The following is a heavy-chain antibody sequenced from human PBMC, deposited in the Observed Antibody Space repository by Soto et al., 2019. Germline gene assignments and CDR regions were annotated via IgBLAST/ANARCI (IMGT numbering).Heavy chain of an antibody. V-gene: IGHV4-34*01. Sequence: SETLSLTCAVYGGSFSGYYWSWIRQPPGKGLEWIGEINHSGSANYNPSLKSRVTISIDTSKNQFSLKLTSVTAADTAVFYCARHGVDYGDYASYYYYGMDVWGRGTTVTVSS. D-gene: IGHD4-17*01. J-gene: IGHJ6*02. CDR1: GGSFSGYY. CDR2: INHSGSA. CDR3: ARHGVDYGDYASYYYYGMDV.